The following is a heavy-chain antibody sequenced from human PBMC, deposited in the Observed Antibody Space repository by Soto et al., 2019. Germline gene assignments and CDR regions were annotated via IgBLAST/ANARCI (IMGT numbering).Heavy chain of an antibody. CDR3: ARDGDGYPA. CDR2: ISNDGSTE. V-gene: IGHV3-30*07. D-gene: IGHD1-1*01. CDR1: GFSFSSYA. J-gene: IGHJ5*02. Sequence: GGSLRLSCASSGFSFSSYAMHWVRQAPGKAPEWVSSISNDGSTEYYADSVKGRFTISRDNVENSLYLQMNSLRAEDTAVYYCARDGDGYPAWGQGTLVTVSS.